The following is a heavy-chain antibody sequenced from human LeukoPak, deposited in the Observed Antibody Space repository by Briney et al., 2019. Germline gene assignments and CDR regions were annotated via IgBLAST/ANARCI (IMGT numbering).Heavy chain of an antibody. J-gene: IGHJ4*02. CDR1: GFTFSSYS. V-gene: IGHV3-21*01. D-gene: IGHD6-19*01. CDR3: ARAVAGQIDY. CDR2: ISSSSSYI. Sequence: GGSLRLSCVASGFTFSSYSMNWVRQAPGKGLEWVSSISSSSSYIYYADSVKGRFTISRDNAKNSLYLQMNSLRAEDTAVYYCARAVAGQIDYWGQGTLVTVSS.